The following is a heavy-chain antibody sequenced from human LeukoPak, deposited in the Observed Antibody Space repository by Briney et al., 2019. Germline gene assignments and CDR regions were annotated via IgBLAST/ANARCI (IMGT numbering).Heavy chain of an antibody. CDR3: ARGDDFSGDY. J-gene: IGHJ4*02. CDR2: IHPEGNEK. Sequence: GGSLRLSCAASGFTFSNYWMNWVRQAPGRGLEWVANIHPEGNEKYHVDSVKGRFTISRDNTKNSLFLQMHGLRVEDTAVYYCARGDDFSGDYWGQGTLVTVSS. CDR1: GFTFSNYW. V-gene: IGHV3-7*04. D-gene: IGHD2-21*02.